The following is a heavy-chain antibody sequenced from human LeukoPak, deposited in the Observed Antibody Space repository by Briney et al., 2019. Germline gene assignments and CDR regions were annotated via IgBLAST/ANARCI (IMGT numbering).Heavy chain of an antibody. V-gene: IGHV3-64*01. CDR3: ARSPPGRTNWNYYDY. J-gene: IGHJ4*02. CDR2: IGPIGVYT. CDR1: GFTFSDYA. D-gene: IGHD1-1*01. Sequence: GGSLRLSCAASGFTFSDYAMHWVRQAPGKGLEFVSVIGPIGVYTYYANSVKGRFTISRDNSKSTVSLQMGSLRDEDMAVYCCARSPPGRTNWNYYDYWGRGTLVTVSS.